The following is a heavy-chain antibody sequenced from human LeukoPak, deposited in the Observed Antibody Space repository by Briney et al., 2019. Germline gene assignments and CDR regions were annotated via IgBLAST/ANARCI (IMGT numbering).Heavy chain of an antibody. CDR1: GYTFTSYG. J-gene: IGHJ6*03. D-gene: IGHD3-10*01. CDR3: ARDLRHPYGMVRGPMDV. V-gene: IGHV1-18*01. CDR2: ISAYNGNT. Sequence: GASVKVSCKASGYTFTSYGISWVRQAPGQGLEWMGWISAYNGNTNYAQKLQGRVTMTTDTSTSTAYMELRSLRSDDTAVYYCARDLRHPYGMVRGPMDVWGKGTTVTISS.